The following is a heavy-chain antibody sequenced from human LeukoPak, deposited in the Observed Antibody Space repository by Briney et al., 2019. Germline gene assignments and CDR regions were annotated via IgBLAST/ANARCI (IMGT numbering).Heavy chain of an antibody. D-gene: IGHD3-3*01. J-gene: IGHJ4*02. CDR2: IWAAGNDD. CDR3: ARDYGDDFWSGYPTLSYYFDY. V-gene: IGHV3-30*02. CDR1: GFSFSLYG. Sequence: PGGSLRLSCGASGFSFSLYGMHWVRQAPGKGLEWVAFIWAAGNDDFYADSVKGRFTISRDNSKNTLYLQMNSLRAEDTAVYYCARDYGDDFWSGYPTLSYYFDYWGQGTLVTVSS.